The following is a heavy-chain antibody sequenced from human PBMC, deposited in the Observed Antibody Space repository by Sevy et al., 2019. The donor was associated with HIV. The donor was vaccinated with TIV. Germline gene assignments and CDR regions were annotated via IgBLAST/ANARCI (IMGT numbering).Heavy chain of an antibody. J-gene: IGHJ1*01. CDR2: IWYDGSNK. D-gene: IGHD3-22*01. V-gene: IGHV3-33*01. CDR1: GFTFSSYG. Sequence: GGSLRLSCAASGFTFSSYGMHWVRQAPGKGLEWVAVIWYDGSNKYYADSVKGRFTISRDNSKNTLYLQMKSLRAEDTAVYYCARVGPNYYDSSGYYSVAEYFQHWGQGTLVTVSS. CDR3: ARVGPNYYDSSGYYSVAEYFQH.